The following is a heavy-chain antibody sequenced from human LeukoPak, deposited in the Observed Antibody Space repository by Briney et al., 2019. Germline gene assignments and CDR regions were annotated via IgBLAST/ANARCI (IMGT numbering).Heavy chain of an antibody. J-gene: IGHJ4*02. CDR1: GFTFSSYG. V-gene: IGHV3-23*01. CDR3: AKGKDYYLDY. CDR2: ISGSGGTT. D-gene: IGHD3-10*01. Sequence: GGTLRLSCAASGFTFSSYGMSWVRQAPGKGLEWVSAISGSGGTTYYADSVKGRFTISRDNSMNTLYLQMNSLRAEDTAVYSCAKGKDYYLDYWGQGTLVTVSS.